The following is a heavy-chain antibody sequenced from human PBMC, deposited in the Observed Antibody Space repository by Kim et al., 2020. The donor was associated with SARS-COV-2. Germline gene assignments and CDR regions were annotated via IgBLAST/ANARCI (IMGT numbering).Heavy chain of an antibody. D-gene: IGHD6-13*01. V-gene: IGHV3-33*01. CDR1: GFTFSSYG. J-gene: IGHJ3*02. CDR3: ASVVAAHTYSSSWYDGYRGAFDI. CDR2: IWYDGSNK. Sequence: GGSLRLSCAASGFTFSSYGMHWVRQAPGKGLEWVAVIWYDGSNKYYADSVKGRFTISRDNSKNTLYLQMNSLRAEDTAVYYCASVVAAHTYSSSWYDGYRGAFDIWGQGTMVTVSS.